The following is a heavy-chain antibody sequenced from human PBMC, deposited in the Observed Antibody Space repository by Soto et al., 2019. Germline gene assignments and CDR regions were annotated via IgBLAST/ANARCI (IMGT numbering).Heavy chain of an antibody. D-gene: IGHD6-19*01. J-gene: IGHJ4*02. Sequence: GGSLRLSCAASGFTFSIYGMHWVRQAPGKGLEWVAVISYDGSNKYYADSVKGRFTISRDNSKNTLYLQMNSLRAEDTAVYYCAKGVADSSGWYLDYWGQGTLVTVSS. V-gene: IGHV3-30*18. CDR1: GFTFSIYG. CDR2: ISYDGSNK. CDR3: AKGVADSSGWYLDY.